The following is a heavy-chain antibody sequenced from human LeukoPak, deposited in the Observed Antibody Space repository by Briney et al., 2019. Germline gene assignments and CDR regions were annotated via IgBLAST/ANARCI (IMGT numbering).Heavy chain of an antibody. CDR1: GGTFSSYA. Sequence: ASVKVSCKASGGTFSSYAISWVRQAPGKGLEWMGGFDPEDGETIYAQKFQGRVTMTEDTSTDTAYMELSSLRSEDTAVYYCATSPSSDYYYYMDVWVKGTTVTIPS. V-gene: IGHV1-24*01. CDR3: ATSPSSDYYYYMDV. CDR2: FDPEDGET. D-gene: IGHD2-15*01. J-gene: IGHJ6*03.